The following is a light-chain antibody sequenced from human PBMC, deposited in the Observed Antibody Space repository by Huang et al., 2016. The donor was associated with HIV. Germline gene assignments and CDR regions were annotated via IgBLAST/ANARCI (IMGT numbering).Light chain of an antibody. CDR1: QSVLSSSKNKNY. V-gene: IGKV4-1*01. CDR2: CAS. J-gene: IGKJ2*01. Sequence: DIVMTQSPDSLAVSLGERATINCKSSQSVLSSSKNKNYLAWYQQKPGQPPKLLFYCASTRESGVPDRFSGSGSGTDFTLTITSLQAEDVAVYYCQQYYSIPYTFGQGTKLEIK. CDR3: QQYYSIPYT.